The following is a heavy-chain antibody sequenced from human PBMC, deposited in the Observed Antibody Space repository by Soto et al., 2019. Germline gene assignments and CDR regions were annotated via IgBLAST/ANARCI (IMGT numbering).Heavy chain of an antibody. V-gene: IGHV3-23*01. J-gene: IGHJ6*02. CDR2: ISGSGGST. CDR1: GFPFINYA. D-gene: IGHD3-22*01. Sequence: EVQLLESGGGLVQPGGSLRLSCAASGFPFINYAMSWVRQAPGKGLEWVSAISGSGGSTYYADSVNGRFTISRDNTKNRLYLQMNSLRADDTAVYYCAKVHYYDGSGSYHYYGMDVWGQGTTVTVSS. CDR3: AKVHYYDGSGSYHYYGMDV.